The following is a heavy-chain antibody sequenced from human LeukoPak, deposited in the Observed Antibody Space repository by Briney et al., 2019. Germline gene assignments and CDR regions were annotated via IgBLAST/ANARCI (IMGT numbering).Heavy chain of an antibody. Sequence: PSETLSLTCAVSGGSISSSNWWSWVRQPPGKGLEWIGEIYHSGSTNYNPSLKSRVTISVDTSKNQFSLKLSSVTAADTAVYYCARALDTAMVRGRYYYYGMDVWGQGTTVTVSS. CDR3: ARALDTAMVRGRYYYYGMDV. V-gene: IGHV4-4*02. D-gene: IGHD5-18*01. CDR1: GGSISSSNW. J-gene: IGHJ6*02. CDR2: IYHSGST.